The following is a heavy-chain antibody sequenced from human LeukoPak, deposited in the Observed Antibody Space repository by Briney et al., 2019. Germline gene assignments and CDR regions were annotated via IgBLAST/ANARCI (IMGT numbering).Heavy chain of an antibody. CDR3: ARDYGGNSGWFDP. Sequence: GASVKVSCKASGGTFSSYPFTWVRQAPGQGLEWVGEITPIFGAANYAQTFQGRVTITADESTSTVFMELSSLRSEDTAVYYCARDYGGNSGWFDPWGQGTLVTVSS. J-gene: IGHJ5*02. CDR2: ITPIFGAA. CDR1: GGTFSSYP. D-gene: IGHD4-23*01. V-gene: IGHV1-69*13.